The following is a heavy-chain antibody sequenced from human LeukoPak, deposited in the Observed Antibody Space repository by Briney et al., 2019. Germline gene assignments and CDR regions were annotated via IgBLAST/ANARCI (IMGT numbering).Heavy chain of an antibody. CDR1: GGSIITSSNY. CDR3: ARAVGSGSFQTYYYYMDV. CDR2: IYYSGST. D-gene: IGHD3-10*01. Sequence: SETLSLTCTVSGGSIITSSNYWGWIRQPPGKGLEWIGSIYYSGSTYYNPSLKSRVTISLDTSKNQFSLKLSSVTAADTAVYYCARAVGSGSFQTYYYYMDVWGKGTTVTISS. J-gene: IGHJ6*03. V-gene: IGHV4-39*07.